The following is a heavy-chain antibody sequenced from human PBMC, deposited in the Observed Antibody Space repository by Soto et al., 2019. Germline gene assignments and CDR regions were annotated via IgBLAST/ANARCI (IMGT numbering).Heavy chain of an antibody. CDR1: GYTFTNYA. D-gene: IGHD6-13*01. CDR3: AKDLYSSSWYPPHPDY. Sequence: ASVKVSCKASGYTFTNYAVHWVRQAPGQRLEWMGWIIAGNGNTKYSQKFQGRVNITRDTSTSTAYMELSSLRSEDTAVYYCAKDLYSSSWYPPHPDYWGQGTLVTVSP. J-gene: IGHJ4*02. CDR2: IIAGNGNT. V-gene: IGHV1-3*01.